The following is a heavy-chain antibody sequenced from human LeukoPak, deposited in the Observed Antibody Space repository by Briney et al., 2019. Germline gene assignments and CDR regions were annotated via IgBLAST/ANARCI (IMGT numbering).Heavy chain of an antibody. CDR3: ARAGNPLWSSGDSYYFDY. Sequence: TSETLSLTCTVSGGSISSYYWSWIRQPPGKGLEWIGYIYYSGSTNYNPSLKSRVTISVDTSKNQFSLKLSSVTAADTAVYYCARAGNPLWSSGDSYYFDYWGQGTLVTVSS. J-gene: IGHJ4*02. V-gene: IGHV4-59*01. CDR2: IYYSGST. CDR1: GGSISSYY. D-gene: IGHD3-22*01.